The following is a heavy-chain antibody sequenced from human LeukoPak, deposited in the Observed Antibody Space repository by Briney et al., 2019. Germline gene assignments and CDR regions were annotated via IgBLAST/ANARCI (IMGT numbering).Heavy chain of an antibody. V-gene: IGHV3-74*01. Sequence: PGGSLRLSCAASGFTFSSYWMHLVRQAPGKGLVWVSRINSDWSSTSYADSVKGRFTISRDNAKNTPYLQMNSLRAEDTAVYYCAREGGPKGYSSGWYSPRNYYMDVWGKRTTVTVSS. CDR2: INSDWSST. J-gene: IGHJ6*03. D-gene: IGHD6-19*01. CDR1: GFTFSSYW. CDR3: AREGGPKGYSSGWYSPRNYYMDV.